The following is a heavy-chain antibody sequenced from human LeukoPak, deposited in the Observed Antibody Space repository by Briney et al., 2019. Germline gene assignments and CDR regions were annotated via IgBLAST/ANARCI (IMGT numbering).Heavy chain of an antibody. Sequence: GGTLRLSCAVSGFTFSSYSMNWVRQSPGKGLEWVSSISSSSSYIYYAAPVKGRFTISRDNAKNSLYLQMNSLRAEDTAVYYCARDPPFCSSTSCSDSGFDHWGQGTLVTVSS. D-gene: IGHD2-2*01. CDR3: ARDPPFCSSTSCSDSGFDH. J-gene: IGHJ4*02. CDR2: ISSSSSYI. CDR1: GFTFSSYS. V-gene: IGHV3-21*01.